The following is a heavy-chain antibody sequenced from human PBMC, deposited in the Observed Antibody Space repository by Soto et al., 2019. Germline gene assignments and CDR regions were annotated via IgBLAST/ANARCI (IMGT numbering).Heavy chain of an antibody. Sequence: GGSLRLSCAASGFTFSSYSMNWVRQAPGKGLEWVSALYDVDGSFYADSVKGRFTTSSDSSKTTVYLQMNDLRPDDTAVYYCATWHEREHAYDVWGQGTTVTVSS. J-gene: IGHJ3*01. CDR3: ATWHEREHAYDV. D-gene: IGHD1-1*01. CDR2: LYDVDGS. V-gene: IGHV3-53*01. CDR1: GFTFSSYS.